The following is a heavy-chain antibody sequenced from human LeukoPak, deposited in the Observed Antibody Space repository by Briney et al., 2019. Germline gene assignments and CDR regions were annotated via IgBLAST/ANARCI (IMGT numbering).Heavy chain of an antibody. Sequence: SETLSLTCTVSDGSVSISSTYWGWIRQSPGKGLEWIGSIYYSGNTNYNPSLKSRVTISGDTSKNQLSLKLNSVTAADTAVYYCARSTPVTNWFDPWGQGTLVTVSS. CDR3: ARSTPVTNWFDP. V-gene: IGHV4-39*07. D-gene: IGHD4-11*01. J-gene: IGHJ5*02. CDR1: DGSVSISSTY. CDR2: IYYSGNT.